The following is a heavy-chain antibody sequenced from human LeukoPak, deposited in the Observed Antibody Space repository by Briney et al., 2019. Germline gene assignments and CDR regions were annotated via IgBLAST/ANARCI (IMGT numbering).Heavy chain of an antibody. D-gene: IGHD1-26*01. CDR3: ARQSVGATTDDFDY. V-gene: IGHV1-18*01. J-gene: IGHJ4*02. Sequence: ASVKVSCKASGYTFTSYGISWVRQASGQGLEWMGWISAYNGNTNYAQKLQGRVTMTTDTSTSTAYMELRSLRSDDTAVYYCARQSVGATTDDFDYWGQGTLVTVSS. CDR2: ISAYNGNT. CDR1: GYTFTSYG.